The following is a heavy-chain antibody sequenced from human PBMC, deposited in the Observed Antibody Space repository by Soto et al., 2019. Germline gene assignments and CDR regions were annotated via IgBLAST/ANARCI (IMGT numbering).Heavy chain of an antibody. CDR3: ARGYCSGGSCYRY. CDR2: IYYSGST. V-gene: IGHV4-39*01. CDR1: GGSISSSSYY. J-gene: IGHJ4*02. Sequence: PSLTCTVSGGSISSSSYYWGWIRQPPGKGLEWIGSIYYSGSTYYNPSLKSRVTISVDTSKNQFSLKLSSVTAADTAVYYCARGYCSGGSCYRYWGQGSQVTVSS. D-gene: IGHD2-15*01.